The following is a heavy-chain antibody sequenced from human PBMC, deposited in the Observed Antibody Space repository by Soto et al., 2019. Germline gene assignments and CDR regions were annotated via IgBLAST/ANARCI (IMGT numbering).Heavy chain of an antibody. CDR3: AKPYYDILTGPFDY. J-gene: IGHJ4*02. CDR1: GFTFSSYG. V-gene: IGHV3-30*18. CDR2: ISYDGSNK. D-gene: IGHD3-9*01. Sequence: GGSLRLSCAASGFTFSSYGMHWVRQAPGKGLEWVAVISYDGSNKYYADSVKGRFTISRDNSKDTLYLQMNSLRAEDTAVYYCAKPYYDILTGPFDYWGQGTLVNVS.